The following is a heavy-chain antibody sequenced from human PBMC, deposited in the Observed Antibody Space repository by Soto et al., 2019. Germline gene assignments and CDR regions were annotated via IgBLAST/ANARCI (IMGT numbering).Heavy chain of an antibody. Sequence: HLVESGGGLVQPGGSLRLSCAASGFTVSSNFMNWVRQSPGKGLEWLAVLYPGPGTYYSDSVKDRFTISRDNSKNTLFLQFDGLRAEDTAIYYCARQCGGGCSNAFDLWGQGTVVTVSP. J-gene: IGHJ3*01. CDR2: LYPGPGT. V-gene: IGHV3-66*04. CDR1: GFTVSSNF. D-gene: IGHD2-21*01. CDR3: ARQCGGGCSNAFDL.